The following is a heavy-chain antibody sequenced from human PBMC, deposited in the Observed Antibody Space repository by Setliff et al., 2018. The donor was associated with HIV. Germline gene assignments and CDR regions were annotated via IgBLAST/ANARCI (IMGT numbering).Heavy chain of an antibody. CDR3: ARHYFDILTGYYNRAIDI. V-gene: IGHV1-46*01. CDR1: GYTFTNYY. D-gene: IGHD3-9*01. J-gene: IGHJ3*02. CDR2: INPSRGSA. Sequence: ASVKVSCKASGYTFTNYYIHWVRQAPGQGLEWMGVINPSRGSASYPQNFQGRVTMTRDTSTSTVYMELSSLRSEDTAVYYCARHYFDILTGYYNRAIDIWGQGTMVTVSS.